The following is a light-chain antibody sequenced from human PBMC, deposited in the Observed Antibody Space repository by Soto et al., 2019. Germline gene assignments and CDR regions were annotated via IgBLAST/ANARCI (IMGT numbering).Light chain of an antibody. CDR2: WAS. J-gene: IGKJ2*01. CDR1: QSVLMRSSNKDH. V-gene: IGKV4-1*01. Sequence: DIVMTQSPDSLAVSLGERATINCKSSQSVLMRSSNKDHLAWYQQKPGQPPKLLINWASTRESGVPDRFSGSGSGTDFTLTISSLQAADVAVYYSHLYYANPRTFGQGTKLEIK. CDR3: HLYYANPRT.